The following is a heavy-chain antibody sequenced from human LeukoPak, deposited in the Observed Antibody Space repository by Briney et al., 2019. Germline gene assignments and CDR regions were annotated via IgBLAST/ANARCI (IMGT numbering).Heavy chain of an antibody. D-gene: IGHD6-13*01. Sequence: SETLSLTCTVSGGSISSGGYYWSWIRQHPGKGLEWIGYIYYSGSTYYNPSLKSRVTISVDTSKNQFSLKLSSVTAADTAVYYCAREHSSSWYGEFDYWGQGTLVTVSS. J-gene: IGHJ4*02. CDR1: GGSISSGGYY. V-gene: IGHV4-31*03. CDR2: IYYSGST. CDR3: AREHSSSWYGEFDY.